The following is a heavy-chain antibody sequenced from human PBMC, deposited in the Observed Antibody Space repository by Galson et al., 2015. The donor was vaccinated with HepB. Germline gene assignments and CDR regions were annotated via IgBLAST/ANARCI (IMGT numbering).Heavy chain of an antibody. D-gene: IGHD3-10*01. J-gene: IGHJ6*02. Sequence: TLSLTCTVSGDSIGSSSYYWGWIRQPPGMGLEWIGNIYYSGNTYYNPSLKSRVTILVDTSKNQFSLNLTSVTAADTAIYYCARDGGFGENYNFYYGMDVWGQGTTVTVSS. V-gene: IGHV4-39*07. CDR3: ARDGGFGENYNFYYGMDV. CDR2: IYYSGNT. CDR1: GDSIGSSSYY.